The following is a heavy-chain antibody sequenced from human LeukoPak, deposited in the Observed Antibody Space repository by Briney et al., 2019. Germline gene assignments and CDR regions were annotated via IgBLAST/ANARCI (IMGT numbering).Heavy chain of an antibody. J-gene: IGHJ6*04. CDR1: GFTVSSYG. V-gene: IGHV3-23*01. Sequence: GGSLRLSCAASGFTVSSYGMSWVRQAPGRGLEWVSAISGSGGSTYYADSVKGRFTISRDKSKNTLYLQMNSLRAEDTAVYYCARDKSVWSLDVWGKGTTVTISS. CDR3: ARDKSVWSLDV. D-gene: IGHD3-10*01. CDR2: ISGSGGST.